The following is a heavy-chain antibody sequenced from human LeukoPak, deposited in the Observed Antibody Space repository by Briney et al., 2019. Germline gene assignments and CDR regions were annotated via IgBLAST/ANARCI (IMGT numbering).Heavy chain of an antibody. CDR1: GYTFTGYY. CDR3: ARDIVLMVYAIYSWFDP. V-gene: IGHV1-2*02. J-gene: IGHJ5*02. D-gene: IGHD2-8*01. CDR2: INPNSGGT. Sequence: ASVKVSCKASGYTFTGYYMHWVRQAPGQGFEWMGWINPNSGGTNYAQKFQGRVTMTRDTSISTAYMELSRLRSDDTAVYYCARDIVLMVYAIYSWFDPWGQGTLVTVSS.